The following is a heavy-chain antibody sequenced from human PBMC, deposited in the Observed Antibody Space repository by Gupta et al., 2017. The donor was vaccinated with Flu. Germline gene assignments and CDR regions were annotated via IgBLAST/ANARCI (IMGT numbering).Heavy chain of an antibody. Sequence: QVQLVQSGAEVKKPGASVKVSCKASGYTFTSYGISWVRQAPGQGLEWMGWISAYNGNTNYAQKLQGRDTMTTDTSTSTAYMELRSLRSDDTAGYYCARDPGGGYCSSTSCYGLGVGLYYYYYGMDVWGQGTTVTVSS. CDR1: GYTFTSYG. CDR3: ARDPGGGYCSSTSCYGLGVGLYYYYYGMDV. V-gene: IGHV1-18*01. CDR2: ISAYNGNT. J-gene: IGHJ6*02. D-gene: IGHD2-2*01.